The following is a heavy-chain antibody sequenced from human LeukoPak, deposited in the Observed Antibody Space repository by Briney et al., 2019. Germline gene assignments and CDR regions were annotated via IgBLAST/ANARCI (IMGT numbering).Heavy chain of an antibody. CDR2: INPNSGGT. D-gene: IGHD5-18*01. CDR3: ASSAGGYRYGFPFDF. Sequence: ASVKVSCKASGYTFTGYYMHWVRQAPGQGLEWMGWINPNSGGTDYAQKFQGRITMTRDTSISTAYMELSRLRSDDTDVYHCASSAGGYRYGFPFDFWGRGTLVTVSS. CDR1: GYTFTGYY. J-gene: IGHJ4*02. V-gene: IGHV1-2*02.